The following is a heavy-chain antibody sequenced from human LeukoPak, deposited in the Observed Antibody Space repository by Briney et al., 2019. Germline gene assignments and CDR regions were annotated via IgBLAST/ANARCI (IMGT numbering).Heavy chain of an antibody. D-gene: IGHD1-7*01. CDR3: ARGAAGTTPDYYYFGLDV. V-gene: IGHV5-51*01. CDR1: GYRFTDYW. Sequence: GESLKISCMGSGYRFTDYWIGWVRQMPGKGLEWMGIIYPGDSDTRYSPSFQGQVTISADKSINTAHLQWSSLKASDTAMYYCARGAAGTTPDYYYFGLDVWGPRDHGQSLL. J-gene: IGHJ6*01. CDR2: IYPGDSDT.